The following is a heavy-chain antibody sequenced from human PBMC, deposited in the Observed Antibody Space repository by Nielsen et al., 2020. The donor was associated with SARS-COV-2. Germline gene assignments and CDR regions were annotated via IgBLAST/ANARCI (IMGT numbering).Heavy chain of an antibody. CDR2: ISYDGSNK. D-gene: IGHD4-17*01. Sequence: GESLKISCAASGFTFSSYGMHWVRQAPGKGLEWVAVISYDGSNKYYADSVKGRFTISRDNSKNTLYLQMNSLRAKDTAVYYCAKSDYGDYGPDYWGQGTLVTVSS. CDR1: GFTFSSYG. V-gene: IGHV3-30*18. J-gene: IGHJ4*02. CDR3: AKSDYGDYGPDY.